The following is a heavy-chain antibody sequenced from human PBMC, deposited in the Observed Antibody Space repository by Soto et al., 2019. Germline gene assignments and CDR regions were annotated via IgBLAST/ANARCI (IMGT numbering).Heavy chain of an antibody. CDR2: ISYDGSNK. J-gene: IGHJ4*02. CDR3: AKDLHQKVATYYDFWSGSAGFDY. V-gene: IGHV3-30*18. CDR1: GFTFSSYG. Sequence: QVQLVESGGGVVQPGRSLRLSCAASGFTFSSYGMHWVRQAPGKGLEWVAVISYDGSNKYYADSVKGRFTISRDNSKNTLYLQMNSLRAEDTAVYYCAKDLHQKVATYYDFWSGSAGFDYWGQGTLVTVSS. D-gene: IGHD3-3*01.